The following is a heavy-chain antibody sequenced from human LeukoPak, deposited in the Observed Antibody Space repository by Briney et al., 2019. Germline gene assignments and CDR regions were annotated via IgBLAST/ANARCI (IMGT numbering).Heavy chain of an antibody. V-gene: IGHV3-11*01. J-gene: IGHJ4*02. CDR2: ISSSGSTI. Sequence: GGSLRLSCAASGFTFSDYYMSWIRQAPGKGLEWVSYISSSGSTIYYADSVKGRFTISRDNAKNSLYLQMNSLRAEDTAVYYCARAIRKTYYYDSSGYYFDYWGQGTLVTVSS. CDR3: ARAIRKTYYYDSSGYYFDY. CDR1: GFTFSDYY. D-gene: IGHD3-22*01.